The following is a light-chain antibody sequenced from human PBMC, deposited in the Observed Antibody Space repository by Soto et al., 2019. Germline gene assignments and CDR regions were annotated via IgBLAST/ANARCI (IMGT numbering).Light chain of an antibody. CDR1: HSESISSSY. J-gene: IGKJ4*01. CDR3: QQRSNWLT. CDR2: DAS. V-gene: IGKV3D-20*02. Sequence: ETVLTQSPGTLSLSPGERATLSCRASHSESISSSYLAWYQQKPGQAPRLLIYDASNRATGIPARFSGSGSGTDFTLTISSLEPEDFAVYYCQQRSNWLTFGGGTKVDI.